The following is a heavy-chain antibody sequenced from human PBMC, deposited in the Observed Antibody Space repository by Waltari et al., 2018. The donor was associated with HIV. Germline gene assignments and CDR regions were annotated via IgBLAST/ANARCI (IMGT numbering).Heavy chain of an antibody. V-gene: IGHV3-30*18. CDR1: AFTFSSYG. Sequence: QVHLVESGGGVVQPGRSLRLSCVASAFTFSSYGMHWVRQAPGKGLEWIAVISYDGTTKYYADSVKGRFIISRDNSKNTLYLQLNTLRPEDTAMYFCAKAKVVSSYYYSLEYWGQGTLVTVSS. CDR3: AKAKVVSSYYYSLEY. CDR2: ISYDGTTK. J-gene: IGHJ4*02. D-gene: IGHD3-22*01.